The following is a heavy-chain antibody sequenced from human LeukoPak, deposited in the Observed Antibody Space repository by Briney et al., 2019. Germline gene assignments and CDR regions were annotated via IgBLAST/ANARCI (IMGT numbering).Heavy chain of an antibody. D-gene: IGHD3-22*01. CDR3: ARDNGLLVMGYYFDY. J-gene: IGHJ4*02. CDR1: GFTFSSYA. Sequence: PGGSLRLSCAASGFTFSSYAMHWVRQAPGKGGEWVAVISYDGSNKYYADSVKGRFTISRDNSKNTLYLQMNSLRAEDTAVYYCARDNGLLVMGYYFDYWGQGTLVTVSS. V-gene: IGHV3-30-3*01. CDR2: ISYDGSNK.